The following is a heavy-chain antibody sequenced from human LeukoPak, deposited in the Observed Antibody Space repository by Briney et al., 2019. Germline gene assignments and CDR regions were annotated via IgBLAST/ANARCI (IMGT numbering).Heavy chain of an antibody. J-gene: IGHJ6*03. CDR2: LKPNSGHT. CDR1: GYTFTSYD. CDR3: ARGGPIVVGFYYYIDV. V-gene: IGHV1-8*01. D-gene: IGHD2-2*01. Sequence: ASVKVSCMASGYTFTSYDINWVRQAPGQGLEWMGWLKPNSGHTGYAQKFQGRVTMTRNTSISTAYMELSSLRSEDTAVYYCARGGPIVVGFYYYIDVWGKGTTVTVSS.